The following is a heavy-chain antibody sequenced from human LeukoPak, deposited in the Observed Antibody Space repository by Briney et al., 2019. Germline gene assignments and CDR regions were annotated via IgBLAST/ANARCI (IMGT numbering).Heavy chain of an antibody. V-gene: IGHV3-30*03. CDR1: GFTFSTYG. J-gene: IGHJ6*04. Sequence: GGSLRLSCAASGFTFSTYGMHWVRQAPGKGLEWVAVISYDGSNKYYADSVKGRFTISRDNSKNTLYLQMNSLRAEDTAVYYCARARIAAAGTTTRATYYYYYGMDVWGKGTTVTVSS. CDR2: ISYDGSNK. D-gene: IGHD6-13*01. CDR3: ARARIAAAGTTTRATYYYYYGMDV.